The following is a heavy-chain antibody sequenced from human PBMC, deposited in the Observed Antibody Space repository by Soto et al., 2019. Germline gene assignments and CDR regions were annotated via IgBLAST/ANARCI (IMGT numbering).Heavy chain of an antibody. Sequence: PGESLKISCSTSGYRFTSYWIAWVRQMPGKGLEWMGIIFPSDSDTRYSPSFQGQVTISADRSTSTVFLQWASLKASDTAVYFCARKDKSGYFNWFDPWGQGTLVTVS. J-gene: IGHJ5*02. CDR1: GYRFTSYW. D-gene: IGHD3-22*01. V-gene: IGHV5-51*01. CDR3: ARKDKSGYFNWFDP. CDR2: IFPSDSDT.